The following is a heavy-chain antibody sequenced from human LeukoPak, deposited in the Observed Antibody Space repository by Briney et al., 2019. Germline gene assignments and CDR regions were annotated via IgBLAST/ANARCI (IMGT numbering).Heavy chain of an antibody. CDR3: PRDKIVGPTTLDY. V-gene: IGHV3-7*01. J-gene: IGHJ4*02. CDR1: GFTFSGYW. D-gene: IGHD1-26*01. CDR2: IKQDGYEK. Sequence: GGSLRLSCAASGFTFSGYWMSWVRQTPEKGLEWVANIKQDGYEKYYVDSVKGRFTISRDNAKNSLYLQMNSLRADDTAIYYCPRDKIVGPTTLDYWGQGTLVTVSS.